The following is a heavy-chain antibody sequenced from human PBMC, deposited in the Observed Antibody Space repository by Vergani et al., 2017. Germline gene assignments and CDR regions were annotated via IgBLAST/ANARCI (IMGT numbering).Heavy chain of an antibody. D-gene: IGHD3-9*01. V-gene: IGHV4-38-2*01. CDR1: GFSIDNGYY. Sequence: QVQLQESGPGLVKPSETLSLTCAVSGFSIDNGYYWDWLRQPPGKGLEWIGSIYRTGRTHFNPSLKCRVTISVDTSNNHFSLRLISLTAADTAVYYCSRRSGIVYDIFSGTQYVFDFWGQGTLVTVSS. J-gene: IGHJ4*02. CDR3: SRRSGIVYDIFSGTQYVFDF. CDR2: IYRTGRT.